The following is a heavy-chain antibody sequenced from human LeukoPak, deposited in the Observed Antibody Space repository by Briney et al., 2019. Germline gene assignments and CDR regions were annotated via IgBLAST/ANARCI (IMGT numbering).Heavy chain of an antibody. Sequence: QPGGSLRLFCSASGFTFSNFGMHWVRQAPGKGLEYVSAISGNGGSTHYADSVKGRFTISRDNSKNTLYLQMTSLKAEDTAVYYCVKEHCSSTSCFYFDYWGQGTLVTVSS. CDR1: GFTFSNFG. V-gene: IGHV3-64D*06. CDR2: ISGNGGST. J-gene: IGHJ4*02. D-gene: IGHD2-2*01. CDR3: VKEHCSSTSCFYFDY.